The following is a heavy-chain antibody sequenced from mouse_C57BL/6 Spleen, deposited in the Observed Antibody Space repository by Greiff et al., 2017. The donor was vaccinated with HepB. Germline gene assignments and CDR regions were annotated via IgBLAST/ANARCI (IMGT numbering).Heavy chain of an antibody. D-gene: IGHD1-1*01. CDR1: GYTFTSYW. V-gene: IGHV1-5*01. CDR2: IYPGNSDT. J-gene: IGHJ2*01. CDR3: TRTPHYYGSSYGFDY. Sequence: EVQLQQSGTVLARPGASVKMSCKTSGYTFTSYWMHWVKQRPGQGLEWIGAIYPGNSDTSYNQKFKGKAKLTAVTSASTAYMELSSLTNEDSAVYYCTRTPHYYGSSYGFDYWGQGTTLTVSS.